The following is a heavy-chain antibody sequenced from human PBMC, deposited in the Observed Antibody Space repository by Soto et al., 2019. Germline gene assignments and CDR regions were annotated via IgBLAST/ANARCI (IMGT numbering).Heavy chain of an antibody. D-gene: IGHD4-17*01. CDR3: ARGFWGRYGDYAHDY. Sequence: ASVKVSCKASGYTFTSYDINWVRQAPGQGLEWMGGMNPNSGNTGYAQKFQGRVSMTRNASINTAYMELTSLRSEDTAVYYCARGFWGRYGDYAHDYWGLGTLVTVSS. CDR2: MNPNSGNT. V-gene: IGHV1-8*01. J-gene: IGHJ4*02. CDR1: GYTFTSYD.